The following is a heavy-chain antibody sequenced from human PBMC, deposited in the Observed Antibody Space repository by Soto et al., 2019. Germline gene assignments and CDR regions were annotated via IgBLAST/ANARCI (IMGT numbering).Heavy chain of an antibody. CDR2: INHSGST. CDR1: GGSFSGYY. J-gene: IGHJ3*02. V-gene: IGHV4-34*01. CDR3: ARGECSSNYCFTRWALDI. Sequence: QVQLQQWGAGLLKPSETLSLTCAVYGGSFSGYYWTWIRQTPGKGQEWIGEINHSGSTNYNPSLKSRVSISADTSKKQFSLNLTSVTAADTAVYYCARGECSSNYCFTRWALDIWGQGTVVTVSS. D-gene: IGHD2-2*01.